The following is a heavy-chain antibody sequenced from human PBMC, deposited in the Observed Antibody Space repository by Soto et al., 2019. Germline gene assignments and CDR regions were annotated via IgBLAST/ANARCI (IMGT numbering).Heavy chain of an antibody. CDR2: IYYSGST. Sequence: SETLSLTCTVSGGSISSSSYYWGWVRQPPGKGLEWIGSIYYSGSTYYNPSLKSRVTISVDTSKNQFSLKLSSVTAADTAVYYCASQDYGDFDYWGQGTLVTVSS. J-gene: IGHJ4*02. D-gene: IGHD4-17*01. V-gene: IGHV4-39*01. CDR3: ASQDYGDFDY. CDR1: GGSISSSSYY.